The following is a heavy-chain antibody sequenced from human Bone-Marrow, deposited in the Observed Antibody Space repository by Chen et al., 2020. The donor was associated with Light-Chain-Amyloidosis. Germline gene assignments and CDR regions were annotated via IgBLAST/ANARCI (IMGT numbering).Heavy chain of an antibody. Sequence: EVLLEHSGTEVKKPGETLKISRKGSAQRFPNYWIGWVRQMPGKGLEWMGVIYPDDSDARYSPSFEGQVTISADKSITTAYLQWRSLKASDTAMYYCARRRDGYNFDYWGQGTLVTVSS. D-gene: IGHD5-12*01. CDR3: ARRRDGYNFDY. CDR2: IYPDDSDA. CDR1: AQRFPNYW. V-gene: IGHV5-51*01. J-gene: IGHJ4*02.